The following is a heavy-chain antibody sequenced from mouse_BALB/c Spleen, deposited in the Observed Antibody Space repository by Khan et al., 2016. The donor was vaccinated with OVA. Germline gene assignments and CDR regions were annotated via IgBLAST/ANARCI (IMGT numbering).Heavy chain of an antibody. CDR2: ISPGSGDT. J-gene: IGHJ3*01. Sequence: QVQLQQSGAELARPGASVKLSCKASGYTFTDYYINWVKQRTGQGLEWIGEISPGSGDTYYNEKFKGKATLTADKSSNTAYMQLSSLTSVASAVCFCARRNYFGDTFAYWGQGTLVTVSA. V-gene: IGHV1-77*01. CDR1: GYTFTDYY. CDR3: ARRNYFGDTFAY. D-gene: IGHD1-2*01.